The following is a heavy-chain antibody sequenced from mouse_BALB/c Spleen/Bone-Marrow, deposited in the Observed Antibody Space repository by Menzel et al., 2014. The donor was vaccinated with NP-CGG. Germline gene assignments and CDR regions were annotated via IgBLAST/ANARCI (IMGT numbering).Heavy chain of an antibody. CDR1: GYTFTSYW. CDR3: ARRAYGGSYGFAY. CDR2: INLSTDYT. J-gene: IGHJ3*01. V-gene: IGHV1-7*01. Sequence: QVQLQQPGAELAKPGASLKMSCKASGYTFTSYWMHWVKQRPGQGLEWIGYINLSTDYTEYNQKFKDKATLTADKSSSTAFMQLSSLTSEDSAVYYCARRAYGGSYGFAYWGQGTLVTVSA. D-gene: IGHD1-1*01.